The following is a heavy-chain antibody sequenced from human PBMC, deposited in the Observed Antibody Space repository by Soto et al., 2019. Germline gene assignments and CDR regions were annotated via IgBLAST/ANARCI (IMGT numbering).Heavy chain of an antibody. D-gene: IGHD3-10*01. CDR1: GFTFSGSA. J-gene: IGHJ6*02. Sequence: EVQLVESGGGLVQPGGSLKLSCAASGFTFSGSAMHWVRQASGKGLEWVGRIRSKANSYATAYAASVKGRFTISRDDSKNTAYLQMNSLKTEDTAVYDCTTPMVRGVVDVWGQGTTVTVSS. CDR2: IRSKANSYAT. V-gene: IGHV3-73*02. CDR3: TTPMVRGVVDV.